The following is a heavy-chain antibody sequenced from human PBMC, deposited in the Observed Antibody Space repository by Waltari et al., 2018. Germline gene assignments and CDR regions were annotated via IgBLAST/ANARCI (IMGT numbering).Heavy chain of an antibody. D-gene: IGHD2-2*01. CDR3: AREGSLYSSTGGWIGP. V-gene: IGHV4-59*11. Sequence: QVHLQESGPGLVKPSETLSLTCTVPHGSLNPHSSSGIRQPPGKRMEWIGWINQITGDTNYNPSLESRVIISSDISKNQFSLKLTSVTAADTAIYYCAREGSLYSSTGGWIGPWGQGMLVTVSS. J-gene: IGHJ5*01. CDR2: INQITGDT. CDR1: HGSLNPHS.